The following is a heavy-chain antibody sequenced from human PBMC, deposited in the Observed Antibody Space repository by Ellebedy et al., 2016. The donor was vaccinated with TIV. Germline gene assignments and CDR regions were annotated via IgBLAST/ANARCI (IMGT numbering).Heavy chain of an antibody. V-gene: IGHV4-39*01. CDR3: ARHPAMIVVGTCFDY. D-gene: IGHD3-22*01. Sequence: SETLSLTCTVAGGSVTSSKSYWGWIRQPPGKGLEWIGIINYSASTYYNPSLKSRVTISVDTSKNQFSLKMSSMTAADTAVYYCARHPAMIVVGTCFDYWGQGTLVTVSS. CDR1: GGSVTSSKSY. CDR2: INYSAST. J-gene: IGHJ4*02.